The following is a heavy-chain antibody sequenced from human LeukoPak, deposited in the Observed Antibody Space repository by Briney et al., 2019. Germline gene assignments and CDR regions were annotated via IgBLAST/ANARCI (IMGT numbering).Heavy chain of an antibody. CDR1: GFTFSSYW. J-gene: IGHJ4*02. CDR2: IYSDGNTT. CDR3: ARDQGSTSRGIDY. D-gene: IGHD2-2*01. V-gene: IGHV3-74*01. Sequence: PGGSLRLSCAASGFTFSSYWMHWVRQAPGKGLVWVSRIYSDGNTTNYADSVKGRFTISRDNAKNTLYLQMNSLRAEDTAVYYCARDQGSTSRGIDYWGRGTLVTVSS.